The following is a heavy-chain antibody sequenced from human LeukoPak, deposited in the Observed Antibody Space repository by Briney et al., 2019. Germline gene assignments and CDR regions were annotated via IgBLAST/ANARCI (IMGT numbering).Heavy chain of an antibody. CDR1: GGSISSYY. V-gene: IGHV4-59*01. CDR2: IYYSGST. J-gene: IGHJ4*02. CDR3: ARREISCGYVYYFDY. D-gene: IGHD3-22*01. Sequence: PSETLSLTCTVSGGSISSYYWSWIRQPPGKGLEWIGYIYYSGSTNYNPSLKSRVSISVDTSKNQFSLKLSSVTAADTAVYYCARREISCGYVYYFDYWGQGTLVTVSS.